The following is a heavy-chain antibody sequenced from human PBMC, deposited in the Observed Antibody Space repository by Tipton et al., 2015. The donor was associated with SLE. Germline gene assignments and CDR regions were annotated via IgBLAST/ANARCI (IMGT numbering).Heavy chain of an antibody. D-gene: IGHD1-14*01. Sequence: QSGPEVKKPGESLKISCKGSGYSFTSYWIGWVRQMPGKGLEWMGIIYPGDSDTRYSPSFQGQVTISADKSISTAYLQWSSLKASDTAMYYCARHPPRPSAAEPDGFDIWDQGTMVTVSS. CDR3: ARHPPRPSAAEPDGFDI. J-gene: IGHJ3*02. CDR1: GYSFTSYW. CDR2: IYPGDSDT. V-gene: IGHV5-51*01.